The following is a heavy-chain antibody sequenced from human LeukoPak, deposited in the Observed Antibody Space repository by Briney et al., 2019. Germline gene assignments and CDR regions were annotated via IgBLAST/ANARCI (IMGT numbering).Heavy chain of an antibody. V-gene: IGHV4-4*07. J-gene: IGHJ4*02. CDR2: IYASGST. CDR1: GGTISSYY. CDR3: ARGRTPTTGDY. Sequence: SETLSLTCTVSGGTISSYYWNWIRQPAGKGLEWLGRIYASGSTNYNPSLKSRVTMSVDTSKNQFSLKLSSVTAADTAVYYCARGRTPTTGDYWGQGTLVTVSS. D-gene: IGHD1-26*01.